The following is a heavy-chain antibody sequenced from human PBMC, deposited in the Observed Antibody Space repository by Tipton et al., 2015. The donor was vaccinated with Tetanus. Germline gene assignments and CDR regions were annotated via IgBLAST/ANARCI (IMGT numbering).Heavy chain of an antibody. CDR1: GGTFKGYA. V-gene: IGHV1-69*06. Sequence: QLVQSGAEEKKPGSSVRVSCKTSGGTFKGYAISWVRQAPGQGLEWLGGMFPQFGTSNYAPKFQDRVTITADTSTDTVYMDLSSLRFDDAAIYYCVRPDRYCSGGSCYLALDSWGQGTLIIVSS. CDR3: VRPDRYCSGGSCYLALDS. CDR2: MFPQFGTS. D-gene: IGHD2-15*01. J-gene: IGHJ4*02.